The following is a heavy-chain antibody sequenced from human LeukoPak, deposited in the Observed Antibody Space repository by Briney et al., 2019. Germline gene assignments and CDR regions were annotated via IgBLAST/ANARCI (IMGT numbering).Heavy chain of an antibody. J-gene: IGHJ3*02. CDR1: GGTFSSYA. D-gene: IGHD2-2*01. V-gene: IGHV1-69*06. Sequence: SVKVSCKASGGTFSSYAISWVRQAPGQGLEWMGGIIPIFGTANYAQKFQGRVTITADKSTSTAYMELSSLRSEDAAVYYCARVAHCSSTSCYFLDIWGQGTMVTVSS. CDR3: ARVAHCSSTSCYFLDI. CDR2: IIPIFGTA.